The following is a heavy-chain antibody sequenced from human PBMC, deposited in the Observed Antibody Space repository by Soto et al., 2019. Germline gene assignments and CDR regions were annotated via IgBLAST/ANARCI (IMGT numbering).Heavy chain of an antibody. CDR2: IYYSGST. CDR3: ARDGKIEADRGWFDP. Sequence: SETLSLTCTVSGGSVSSGSYYWSWIRQPPGKGLEWIGYIYYSGSTNYNPSLKSRVTISVDTSKNQFSLKLSSVTAADTAVYYCARDGKIEADRGWFDPWGQGTLVTVSS. D-gene: IGHD6-13*01. V-gene: IGHV4-61*01. J-gene: IGHJ5*02. CDR1: GGSVSSGSYY.